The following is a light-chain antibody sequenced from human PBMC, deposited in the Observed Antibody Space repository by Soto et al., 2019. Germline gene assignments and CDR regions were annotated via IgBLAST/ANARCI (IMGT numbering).Light chain of an antibody. CDR1: QDIGYH. J-gene: IGKJ1*01. Sequence: DIQMTQSSSAMSAAVGDRVTITCRASQDIGYHLGWFQQKPGKAPKRLIYSASSLDSGVPSRFSATGSGTEFTFTISSLQPEDFATYYCQLHTTYPRPFGQGTKVEVK. V-gene: IGKV1-17*03. CDR3: QLHTTYPRP. CDR2: SAS.